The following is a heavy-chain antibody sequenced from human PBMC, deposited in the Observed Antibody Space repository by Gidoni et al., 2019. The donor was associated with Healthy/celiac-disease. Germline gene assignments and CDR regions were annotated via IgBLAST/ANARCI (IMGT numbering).Heavy chain of an antibody. V-gene: IGHV3-7*01. D-gene: IGHD6-13*01. J-gene: IGHJ4*02. CDR3: ASGSSRYSEFTH. CDR1: ALTFSDDW. Sequence: EVQLVASGGGLVQPGGSLRLSSAASALTFSDDWMSWVRQAPGKGLEWVASMKQDGSEKYYVDSVRGRFTISRDNAKNSLYLQMNSLRVEDTAVYYCASGSSRYSEFTHWGQGTLVTVSS. CDR2: MKQDGSEK.